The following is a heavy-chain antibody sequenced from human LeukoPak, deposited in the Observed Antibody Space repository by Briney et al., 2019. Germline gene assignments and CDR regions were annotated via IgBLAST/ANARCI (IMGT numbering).Heavy chain of an antibody. V-gene: IGHV3-21*01. J-gene: IGHJ6*02. CDR3: ARGLSGWYGYYYGMDV. Sequence: GGSLRLSCAASGFTFSSYSMNWVRQAPGKGLEWVSSISSSSSYIYYADSVKGRFTISRDNAKNSLYLQMNSLRAEDTAVYYCARGLSGWYGYYYGMDVWGQGTTVTVSS. CDR2: ISSSSSYI. D-gene: IGHD6-19*01. CDR1: GFTFSSYS.